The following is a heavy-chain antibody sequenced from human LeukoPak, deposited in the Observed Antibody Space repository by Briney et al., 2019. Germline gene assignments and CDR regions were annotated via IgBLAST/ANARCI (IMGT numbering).Heavy chain of an antibody. CDR2: IIPISGTA. CDR3: AREGR. V-gene: IGHV1-69*05. J-gene: IGHJ4*02. Sequence: ASVKVSCKASGYTFTSYDINWVRQAPGQGLEWMGGIIPISGTANYAQKFQGRVTITTDESTSTAYMELSSLRSEDTAVYYCAREGRWGQGTLVTVSS. CDR1: GYTFTSYD.